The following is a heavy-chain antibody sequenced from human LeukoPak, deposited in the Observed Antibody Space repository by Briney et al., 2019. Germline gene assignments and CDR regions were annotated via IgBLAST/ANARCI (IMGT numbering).Heavy chain of an antibody. V-gene: IGHV3-23*01. CDR1: GFIFRNYA. Sequence: GGSLRLSCVASGFIFRNYAMSWVRQAPGEGLEWVSGISDNGGGTYYADSVKGRFTISRDNSKNMLYLQMNSLRAEDTAVYYCAKDFVRYNIQFDYWGQGALVTVSS. J-gene: IGHJ4*02. CDR3: AKDFVRYNIQFDY. CDR2: ISDNGGGT. D-gene: IGHD1-1*01.